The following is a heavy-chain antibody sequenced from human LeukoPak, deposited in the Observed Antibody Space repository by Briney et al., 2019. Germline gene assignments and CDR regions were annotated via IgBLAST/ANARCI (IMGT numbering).Heavy chain of an antibody. V-gene: IGHV1-18*01. CDR2: ISGFNGNT. D-gene: IGHD3-22*01. CDR1: GYRFNSYG. Sequence: ASVKVSCKASGYRFNSYGISWVRQAPGQGLEWMGWISGFNGNTNDAQKFQGRVTMTTDTSTSTAYMELRSLTSDDTAVYYCARDQKYYDSTGPDYWGQGTLVIVS. CDR3: ARDQKYYDSTGPDY. J-gene: IGHJ4*02.